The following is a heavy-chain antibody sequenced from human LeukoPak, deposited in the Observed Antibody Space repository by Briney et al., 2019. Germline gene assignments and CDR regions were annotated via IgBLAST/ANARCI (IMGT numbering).Heavy chain of an antibody. CDR1: GGSFSGYY. V-gene: IGHV4-34*01. CDR2: INHSGST. D-gene: IGHD6-13*01. CDR3: ARAYSSSWYFNWFDP. Sequence: SETLSLTCAVYGGSFSGYYWSWIRQPPGKGLEWIGEINHSGSTNYNPSLKSRVTISVDTSKNQFSLKLSSVTAADTAVYYCARAYSSSWYFNWFDPWGQGTPVTVSS. J-gene: IGHJ5*02.